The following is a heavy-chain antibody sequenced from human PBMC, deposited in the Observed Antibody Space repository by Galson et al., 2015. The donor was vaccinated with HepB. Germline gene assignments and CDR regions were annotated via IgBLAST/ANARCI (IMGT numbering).Heavy chain of an antibody. J-gene: IGHJ4*02. CDR3: YDGLYSGR. D-gene: IGHD2-21*01. CDR1: GFTFHNYG. CDR2: MKQDGTEK. V-gene: IGHV3-7*01. Sequence: SLRLSCAASGFTFHNYGMNWVRHTPGKGREWVASMKQDGTEKYYVDSVRGRFTISVDTPKNSLFLQMNSLRTEDTAVYHCYDGLYSGRWGRGTQITVSS.